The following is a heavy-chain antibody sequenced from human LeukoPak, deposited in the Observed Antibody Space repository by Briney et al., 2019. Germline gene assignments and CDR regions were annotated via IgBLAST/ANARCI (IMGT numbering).Heavy chain of an antibody. Sequence: ASVKVSCKASGGTFTSYGISWVRQAPGQGLEWMGWISAYNGNANYAQKLQGRVTMTTDTSTSTAYMELRSLRSVDTAVYYCARERSIAAAGYYYYYGMDVWGQGTTVTVPS. CDR2: ISAYNGNA. V-gene: IGHV1-18*01. J-gene: IGHJ6*02. CDR1: GGTFTSYG. D-gene: IGHD6-13*01. CDR3: ARERSIAAAGYYYYYGMDV.